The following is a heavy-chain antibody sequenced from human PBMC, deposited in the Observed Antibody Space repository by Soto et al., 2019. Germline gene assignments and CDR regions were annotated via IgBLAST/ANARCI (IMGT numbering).Heavy chain of an antibody. CDR1: GGTFSSYA. Sequence: QVQLVQSGAEVKKPGSSVKVSCKASGGTFSSYAISWVRQAPGQGLEWMGGIIPIFGTANYAQKFQGRVTITADESASTAYMELSSLRSEDTAVYYCARGGSGRYYNPDWFDPWGQGTVVTVSS. CDR3: ARGGSGRYYNPDWFDP. V-gene: IGHV1-69*01. D-gene: IGHD3-10*01. J-gene: IGHJ5*01. CDR2: IIPIFGTA.